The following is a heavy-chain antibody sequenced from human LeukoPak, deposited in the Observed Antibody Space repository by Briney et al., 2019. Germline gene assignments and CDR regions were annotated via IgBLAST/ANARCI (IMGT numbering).Heavy chain of an antibody. J-gene: IGHJ5*02. CDR2: IYGSGST. Sequence: SETLSLTCTVSGGSISSYYWSWIRQPAGKGLEWIGRIYGSGSTNYSPSLRSRVTISMDTSKNQFSLNLNSVTAADTAVYFCARGWGSTSSNYFDPWGQGTLVTVSS. V-gene: IGHV4-4*07. CDR1: GGSISSYY. D-gene: IGHD2/OR15-2a*01. CDR3: ARGWGSTSSNYFDP.